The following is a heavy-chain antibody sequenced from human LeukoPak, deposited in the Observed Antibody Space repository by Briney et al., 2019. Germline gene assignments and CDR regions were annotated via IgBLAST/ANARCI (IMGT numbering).Heavy chain of an antibody. V-gene: IGHV3-23*01. D-gene: IGHD2-15*01. CDR2: IRGTGGSS. CDR3: AKQSRGCSGGSCYTGTIDY. Sequence: GGSLRLSCAASGFTFASYAMTWVRQAPGKGLEWVSSIRGTGGSSYYADSVKGRFTISRDNSKNTLYLQMNSLRAEDTAVYYCAKQSRGCSGGSCYTGTIDYWGQGTLVTVSS. CDR1: GFTFASYA. J-gene: IGHJ4*02.